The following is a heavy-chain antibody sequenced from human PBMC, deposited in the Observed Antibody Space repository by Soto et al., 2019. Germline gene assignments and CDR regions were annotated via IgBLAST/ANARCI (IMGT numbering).Heavy chain of an antibody. CDR1: GFSLSTNEVG. Sequence: QITLKESGPTLLKPTQTLTLTCTVSGFSLSTNEVGVGWIRQPPGKALEWLALIYWDDEKRYSPSLKSRLTITKEPSENPVVLAMTNMDPKDTATYYCAHSRGWMDVWGQGITVTVSS. CDR3: AHSRGWMDV. J-gene: IGHJ6*02. V-gene: IGHV2-5*02. D-gene: IGHD2-15*01. CDR2: IYWDDEK.